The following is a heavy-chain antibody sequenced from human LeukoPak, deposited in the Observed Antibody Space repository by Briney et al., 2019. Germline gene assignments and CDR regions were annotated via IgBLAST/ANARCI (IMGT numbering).Heavy chain of an antibody. J-gene: IGHJ4*02. CDR2: IKGDGSEK. CDR3: ARDSSGYQ. V-gene: IGHV3-7*01. Sequence: GGSLRLSCAASGFTFSTYWMSWVRQAPGKGLEWVANIKGDGSEKYYGDSVKGRFTISRDNAKNSLYLEMNSLRVEDTAVHYCARDSSGYQWGQGTLVTVSS. CDR1: GFTFSTYW. D-gene: IGHD3-22*01.